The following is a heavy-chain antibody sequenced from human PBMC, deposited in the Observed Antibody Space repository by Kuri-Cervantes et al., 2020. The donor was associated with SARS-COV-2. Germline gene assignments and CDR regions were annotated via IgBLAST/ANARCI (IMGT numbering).Heavy chain of an antibody. CDR2: INPNTGGP. Sequence: ASVKVSCKASGYTFTGYYIHWVRQAPGQGLEWMGWINPNTGGPKYAQKFQGRVTMTRHTSTSTAYIELSGLTSDDTAVYYCARELMPYGGNSIDSWGQGTLVTVSS. CDR1: GYTFTGYY. V-gene: IGHV1-2*02. J-gene: IGHJ4*02. CDR3: ARELMPYGGNSIDS. D-gene: IGHD4-23*01.